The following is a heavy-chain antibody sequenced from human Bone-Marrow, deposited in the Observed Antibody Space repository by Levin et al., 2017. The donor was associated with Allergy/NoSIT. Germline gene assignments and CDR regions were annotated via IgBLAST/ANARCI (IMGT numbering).Heavy chain of an antibody. CDR2: ISYSGRT. V-gene: IGHV4-59*08. Sequence: SSETLSLTCTVSGGSISGYYWSWIRQSPGKRLEWIGYISYSGRTDYNPSLRSRVSTSVDTSQNQFSLNLRSVTAADTAVYFCARVVDRGGYTLGWGYSDYWGQGTLVTVSS. J-gene: IGHJ4*02. CDR1: GGSISGYY. CDR3: ARVVDRGGYTLGWGYSDY. D-gene: IGHD5-24*01.